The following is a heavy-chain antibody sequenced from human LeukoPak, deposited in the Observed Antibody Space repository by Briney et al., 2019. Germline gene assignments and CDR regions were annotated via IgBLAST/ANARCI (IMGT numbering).Heavy chain of an antibody. CDR1: GDRLTNNW. V-gene: IGHV5-51*01. CDR3: ARHELGGGATSPIDY. D-gene: IGHD1-26*01. Sequence: GESLEISCKISGDRLTNNWIGWVRQVPGKGLEWMGLIYPGNSDTRYSPLFQGQVTLSVDRSISTAYLHWSGLKASDTAMYYCARHELGGGATSPIDYWGQGTLVTVSS. CDR2: IYPGNSDT. J-gene: IGHJ4*02.